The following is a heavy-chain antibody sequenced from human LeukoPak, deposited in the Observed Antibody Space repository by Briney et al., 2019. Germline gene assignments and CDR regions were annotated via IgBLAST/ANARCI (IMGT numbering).Heavy chain of an antibody. D-gene: IGHD6-19*01. V-gene: IGHV3-30*02. Sequence: GGSLRLSCAASGFTFSTYGMHWVRQAPGKGLEWVAFIRYDGSNKYYADSVKGRFTISRDNSKNTVYLQMNSLRAEDTAVYYCGRSGGEQWLGNWFDPWGQGTLVTVSS. CDR2: IRYDGSNK. CDR1: GFTFSTYG. CDR3: GRSGGEQWLGNWFDP. J-gene: IGHJ5*02.